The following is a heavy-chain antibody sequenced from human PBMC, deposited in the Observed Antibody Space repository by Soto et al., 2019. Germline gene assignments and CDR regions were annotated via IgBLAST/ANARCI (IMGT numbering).Heavy chain of an antibody. V-gene: IGHV4-59*01. Sequence: PSEPLSLPSTASGDSNSSYYRTCIRPPPGEGLELIGYIYYSESTNDDPSRKSRVTISVDASKVPSSLKRSSVTAADTAVYYCAKVYDFWSGYYPYWFDPWGQGTLVTVS. CDR2: IYYSEST. CDR1: GDSNSSYY. CDR3: AKVYDFWSGYYPYWFDP. D-gene: IGHD3-3*01. J-gene: IGHJ5*02.